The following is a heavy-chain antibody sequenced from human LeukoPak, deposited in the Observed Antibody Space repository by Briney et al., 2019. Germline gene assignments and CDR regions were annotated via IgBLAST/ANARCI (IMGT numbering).Heavy chain of an antibody. CDR1: GFTFSSYG. V-gene: IGHV3-23*01. CDR2: ISGSGSYT. J-gene: IGHJ3*02. D-gene: IGHD2-21*02. Sequence: GGTLRLSCAASGFTFSSYGMSWVRQAPGKGLEWVSGISGSGSYTYYADSVKGRFTISRDTSKNTLYLQMNSLRAEDTAVYYCARGGIVVVTGDAFDIWGQGTMVTVSS. CDR3: ARGGIVVVTGDAFDI.